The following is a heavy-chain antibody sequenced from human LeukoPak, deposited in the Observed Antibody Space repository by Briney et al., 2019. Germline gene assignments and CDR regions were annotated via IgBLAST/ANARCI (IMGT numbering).Heavy chain of an antibody. CDR1: TYSISSGYH. J-gene: IGHJ2*01. Sequence: SETLSLTCAVSTYSISSGYHWGWIRQPPGKGLEWIGSIYHSGTTYYNSSHKSRVTISVDTSKNQFSLKLTSVTAADTAMYYCARGYYPPRWYFDLWGRGTLVTVSS. D-gene: IGHD2-21*01. CDR3: ARGYYPPRWYFDL. V-gene: IGHV4-38-2*01. CDR2: IYHSGTT.